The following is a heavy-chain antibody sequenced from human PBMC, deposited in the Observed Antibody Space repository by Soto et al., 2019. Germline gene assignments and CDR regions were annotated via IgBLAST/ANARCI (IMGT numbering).Heavy chain of an antibody. V-gene: IGHV1-69*12. D-gene: IGHD2-15*01. J-gene: IGHJ6*02. Sequence: QVQLVQSGAEVKKPGSSVKVSCKAPGGTFSSYAISWVRQAPGQGLEWMGGIIPIFGTAHYAQKFQGRVTITADESTSTAYMELSSLRSEDTAVYYCARVRYCSGGSCSDYYGMDAWGQGTTVTVSS. CDR1: GGTFSSYA. CDR2: IIPIFGTA. CDR3: ARVRYCSGGSCSDYYGMDA.